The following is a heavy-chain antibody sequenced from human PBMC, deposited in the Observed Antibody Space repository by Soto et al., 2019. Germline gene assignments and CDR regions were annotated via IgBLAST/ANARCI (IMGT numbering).Heavy chain of an antibody. CDR3: ATGQYYYDSSGYYYS. CDR1: GFTFSDYY. Sequence: QVQLVESGGGLVKPGGSLRISCAASGFTFSDYYMSWIRQAPGKGLEWVSYISSSSSYTNYADSVKGRFTITRDNAENSLYVQMNSLRAEDTAVYYCATGQYYYDSSGYYYSWGQGTLVTVSS. CDR2: ISSSSSYT. D-gene: IGHD3-22*01. J-gene: IGHJ4*02. V-gene: IGHV3-11*05.